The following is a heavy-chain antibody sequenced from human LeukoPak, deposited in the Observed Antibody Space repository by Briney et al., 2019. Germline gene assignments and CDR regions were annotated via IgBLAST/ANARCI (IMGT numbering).Heavy chain of an antibody. CDR2: ITDSGGNT. J-gene: IGHJ4*02. D-gene: IGHD2-8*01. Sequence: GGSLPLSCAASGFTFSTYAMSWVRQAPGKGLEWVSAITDSGGNTYYAAPVKGRFTISRDNSKNTLYLHMNSLRAEDTAVYYCARAGHCTNGICYTADFDYWGQGTLVTVSS. CDR3: ARAGHCTNGICYTADFDY. V-gene: IGHV3-23*01. CDR1: GFTFSTYA.